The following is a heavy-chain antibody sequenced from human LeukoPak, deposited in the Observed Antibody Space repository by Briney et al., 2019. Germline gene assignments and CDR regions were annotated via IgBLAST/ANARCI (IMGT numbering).Heavy chain of an antibody. CDR3: ARLRRGLRYFDY. V-gene: IGHV4-34*01. CDR1: GGSISYYY. D-gene: IGHD3-9*01. CDR2: INHSGST. Sequence: SETLSLTCTVSGGSISYYYWSWIRQPPGKGLEWIGEINHSGSTNYNPSLKSRVTISVDTSKNQFSLKLSSVTAADTAVYYCARLRRGLRYFDYWGQGTLVTVSS. J-gene: IGHJ4*02.